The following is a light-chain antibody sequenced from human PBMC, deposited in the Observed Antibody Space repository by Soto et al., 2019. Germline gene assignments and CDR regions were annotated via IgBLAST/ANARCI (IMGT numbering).Light chain of an antibody. CDR2: RND. CDR1: TFNIGSNY. Sequence: QSVLTQPPSASGTPGQRVTISCSGGTFNIGSNYVYWYQQLPGTAPKLLIYRNDQRPSGVPDRFSGSKSGTSASLAISGLRPADEADFYCAAWDDSLSGWVFGGGTKVTVL. V-gene: IGLV1-47*01. CDR3: AAWDDSLSGWV. J-gene: IGLJ3*02.